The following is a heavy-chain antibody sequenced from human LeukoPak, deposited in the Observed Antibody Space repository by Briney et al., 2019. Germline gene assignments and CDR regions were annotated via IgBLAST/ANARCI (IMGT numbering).Heavy chain of an antibody. CDR2: IYSDGST. Sequence: PGGSLRLSCAASGFAVSINYLSWVRQAPGKGLEWVSVIYSDGSTYYTDSVKGRFTISRDNSKNTLYLQMNSLRPEDTAVYYCARDQRSESYYPWGWFDPWGQGTLVTVSS. CDR3: ARDQRSESYYPWGWFDP. D-gene: IGHD1-26*01. V-gene: IGHV3-66*02. J-gene: IGHJ5*02. CDR1: GFAVSINY.